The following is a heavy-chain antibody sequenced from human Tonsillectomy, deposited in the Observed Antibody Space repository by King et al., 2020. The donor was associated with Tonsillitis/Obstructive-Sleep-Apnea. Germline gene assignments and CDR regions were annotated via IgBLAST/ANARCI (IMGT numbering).Heavy chain of an antibody. D-gene: IGHD3-3*01. CDR3: ARDPNLEVLNFWSGYYTPRGYYMDV. CDR1: GYTFTSYG. V-gene: IGHV1-18*01. J-gene: IGHJ6*03. CDR2: ISAYNGNT. Sequence: VQLVQSGAEVKKPGASVKVSCKASGYTFTSYGISWVRQAPGQGLEWMGWISAYNGNTNYAQKLQGRVTMTTDTSTSTAYMALRSLRSGDTAVYYCARDPNLEVLNFWSGYYTPRGYYMDVWGKGTTVTVSS.